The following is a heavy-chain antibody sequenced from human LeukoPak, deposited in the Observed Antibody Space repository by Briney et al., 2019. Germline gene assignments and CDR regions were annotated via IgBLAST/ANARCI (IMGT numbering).Heavy chain of an antibody. D-gene: IGHD3-10*01. CDR1: GGSITTFY. J-gene: IGHJ4*02. Sequence: SGTLSLTCTVSGGSITTFYWNWVRQPPGKGLEWIGRMCTSGSTNYTPSLKSRVAMSVDTSKTQFSLKLSSVAAADTAVYYCASVSYPNDYWGQGTLVTVSS. CDR2: MCTSGST. CDR3: ASVSYPNDY. V-gene: IGHV4-4*07.